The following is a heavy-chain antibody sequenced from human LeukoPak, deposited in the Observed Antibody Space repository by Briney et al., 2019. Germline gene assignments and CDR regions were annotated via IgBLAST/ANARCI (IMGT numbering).Heavy chain of an antibody. D-gene: IGHD1-26*01. CDR2: IRSKAYGGTT. CDR3: TRDVLRVVRGSYGPDAFDI. Sequence: GGSLRLSCTASGFTFGDYAMSWVRQAPGKGLEWVGFIRSKAYGGTTEYAASVKGRFTISRDDSKSIAYLQMNSLKTEDTAVYYCTRDVLRVVRGSYGPDAFDIWGQGTMVTVSS. CDR1: GFTFGDYA. J-gene: IGHJ3*02. V-gene: IGHV3-49*04.